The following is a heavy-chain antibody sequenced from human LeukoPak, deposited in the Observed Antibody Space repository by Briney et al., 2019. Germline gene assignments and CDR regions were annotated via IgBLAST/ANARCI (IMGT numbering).Heavy chain of an antibody. CDR1: GYTFTGYY. Sequence: ASVKVSCKASGYTFTGYYMHWVRQAPGQGLEWMGRINPNSGGTNYAQKFQGRVTMTRDTSISTAYMDLSRLRSDDTAVYYCARVGLRYFDWPLKEYYFDYWGQGTLVTVSS. CDR2: INPNSGGT. CDR3: ARVGLRYFDWPLKEYYFDY. V-gene: IGHV1-2*06. J-gene: IGHJ4*02. D-gene: IGHD3-9*01.